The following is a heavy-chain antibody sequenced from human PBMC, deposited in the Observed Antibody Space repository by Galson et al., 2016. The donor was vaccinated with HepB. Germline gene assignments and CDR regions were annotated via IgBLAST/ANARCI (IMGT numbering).Heavy chain of an antibody. CDR1: GFTFSGYG. Sequence: SLRLSCAASGFTFSGYGMHWVRQAPGKGLEWVAVIWYDGSIKYYADSVKGRFTISRDNSKNTLYLQMNSLRAEDTAVYYCARDVFGWGTYYGMDVWGQGTTVTVSS. CDR2: IWYDGSIK. CDR3: ARDVFGWGTYYGMDV. J-gene: IGHJ6*02. V-gene: IGHV3-33*01. D-gene: IGHD3-16*01.